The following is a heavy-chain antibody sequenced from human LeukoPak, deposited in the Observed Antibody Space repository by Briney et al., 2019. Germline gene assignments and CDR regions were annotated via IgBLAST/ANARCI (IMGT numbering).Heavy chain of an antibody. V-gene: IGHV7-4-1*02. CDR2: IDTNTGNP. J-gene: IGHJ4*02. D-gene: IGHD3-22*01. CDR3: TRGRDTTGYFVY. Sequence: RLAPGQGLEWMGWIDTNTGNPTYAQGFAGRFVFSLDTSVTTTYLQISSLRAEDTAVYYCTRGRDTTGYFVYWGQGTLVTVSS.